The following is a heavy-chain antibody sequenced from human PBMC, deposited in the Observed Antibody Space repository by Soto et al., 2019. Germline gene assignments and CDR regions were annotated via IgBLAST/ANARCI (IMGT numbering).Heavy chain of an antibody. CDR1: GGSISRSGFY. CDR3: AGPKELLHAFNI. J-gene: IGHJ3*02. Sequence: QLQLQESGPGLVKPSETLSLTCSVSGGSISRSGFYWGWLRKPPGKGLQLIGSGYDSGRPYYNPSRQSRLSLSVDTSKNEFSLKLNSVTATDTAVYYCAGPKELLHAFNILGQGTMVTVSA. CDR2: GYDSGRP. V-gene: IGHV4-39*01. D-gene: IGHD1-26*01.